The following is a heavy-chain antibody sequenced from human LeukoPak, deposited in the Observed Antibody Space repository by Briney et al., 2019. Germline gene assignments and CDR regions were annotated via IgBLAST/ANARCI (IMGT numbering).Heavy chain of an antibody. J-gene: IGHJ4*02. CDR2: ISSSGNTI. Sequence: PGGSLRLPCAAPGFTFSYYYMSWIRQAPGKGLEWVSYISSSGNTIYYADSVKGRFTISRDNAKNSLYLQMNSLRAEDTAVYYCAREDDYSNSRHFDYWGQGTLVTVSS. CDR3: AREDDYSNSRHFDY. CDR1: GFTFSYYY. V-gene: IGHV3-11*04. D-gene: IGHD4-11*01.